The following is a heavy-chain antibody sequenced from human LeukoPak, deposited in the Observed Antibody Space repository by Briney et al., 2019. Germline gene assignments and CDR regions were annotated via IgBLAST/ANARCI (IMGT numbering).Heavy chain of an antibody. D-gene: IGHD2-2*01. CDR2: IYPGDSDT. CDR3: ARPNDYCSSTSRYGAFDI. CDR1: GYSFTSYW. V-gene: IGHV5-51*01. J-gene: IGHJ3*02. Sequence: GESLKISCKGSGYSFTSYWIGWVRQMPGKGLEWMGIIYPGDSDTRYSPSFQGQVTISADKSISTAYLQWSSLKASDTAMYYCARPNDYCSSTSRYGAFDIWGQGTMVTVSS.